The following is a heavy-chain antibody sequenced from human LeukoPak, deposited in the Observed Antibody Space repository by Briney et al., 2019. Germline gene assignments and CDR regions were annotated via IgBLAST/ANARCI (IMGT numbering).Heavy chain of an antibody. J-gene: IGHJ4*02. Sequence: PSXTLSLICTVSGDSISSSSYYWGWIRQPPGKGLEWIGSIYYSGTTYYNPSLKSRVTISVDTSKNQLSLKVSSVTAADTAVYYCARHTPGLQSGYWGQGTLVTVSS. V-gene: IGHV4-39*01. CDR1: GDSISSSSYY. D-gene: IGHD4-11*01. CDR2: IYYSGTT. CDR3: ARHTPGLQSGY.